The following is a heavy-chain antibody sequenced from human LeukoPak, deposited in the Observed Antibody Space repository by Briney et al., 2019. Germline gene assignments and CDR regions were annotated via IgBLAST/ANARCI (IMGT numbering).Heavy chain of an antibody. Sequence: ASVKVSCKASGGTFSSYAISWVRQAPGQGLEWMGWINPDTGGTKYAQKFQGRVTMTRDTSIRTTYVEVSRLRDDDTAVYFCARPGYCIGGSCYGWFDPWGQGTLVTVSS. J-gene: IGHJ5*02. D-gene: IGHD2-15*01. CDR1: GGTFSSYA. CDR2: INPDTGGT. CDR3: ARPGYCIGGSCYGWFDP. V-gene: IGHV1-2*02.